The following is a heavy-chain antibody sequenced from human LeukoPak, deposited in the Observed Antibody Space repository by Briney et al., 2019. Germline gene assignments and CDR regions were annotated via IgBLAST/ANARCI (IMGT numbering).Heavy chain of an antibody. CDR1: GYTFTGYY. J-gene: IGHJ4*02. Sequence: ASVKVSCKASGYTFTGYYMHWVRQAPGQGLEWMGWINPNSGGTNYAQKFQGWVTMTRDTSISTAYMELSKLRSDDTAVYYCARVKQWLVYDYWGQGTLVTVSS. D-gene: IGHD6-19*01. CDR2: INPNSGGT. CDR3: ARVKQWLVYDY. V-gene: IGHV1-2*04.